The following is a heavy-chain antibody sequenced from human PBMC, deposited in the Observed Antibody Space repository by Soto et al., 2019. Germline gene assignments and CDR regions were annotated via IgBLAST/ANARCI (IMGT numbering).Heavy chain of an antibody. CDR2: IRTRASGMTT. CDR1: GFTSGDYA. V-gene: IGHV3-49*03. CDR3: SRILRGGANYYYFMDV. J-gene: IGHJ6*03. Sequence: GGSLRLSCAASGFTSGDYALIWFRQAPGGGLEWVGFIRTRASGMTTEYAASVKGRFTISREDSQSVAYLQMDSLQTEDTGVYYCSRILRGGANYYYFMDVWGKGTTVTVSS. D-gene: IGHD2-15*01.